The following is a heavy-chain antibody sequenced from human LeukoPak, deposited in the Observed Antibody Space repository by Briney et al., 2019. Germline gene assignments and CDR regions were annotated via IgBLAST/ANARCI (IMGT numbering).Heavy chain of an antibody. V-gene: IGHV3-21*01. CDR1: GFTFSNYS. J-gene: IGHJ4*02. CDR3: ATEQVAAAGTVLDY. CDR2: ISSTSRYI. D-gene: IGHD6-13*01. Sequence: GGSLRLSCAASGFTFSNYSMNWVRQAPGKGLEWVSSISSTSRYIYCADSLKGRFTTSRDNAKNSLYLQMNSLRAEDTAVYYCATEQVAAAGTVLDYWGQGTLVTVSS.